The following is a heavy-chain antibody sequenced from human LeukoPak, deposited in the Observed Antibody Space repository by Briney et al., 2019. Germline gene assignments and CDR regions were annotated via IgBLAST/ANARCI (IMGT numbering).Heavy chain of an antibody. Sequence: PSETLSLTCTVSGDSLSNYHWSWLRQPPGKGLEWIGYISSSGTTSYNPSLKSRLTISVDTSKNQFSLKLNSVTAADTAVYYRARVGRGDHTWGSYYCDHWGQGTLVSVSS. D-gene: IGHD3-16*01. CDR1: GDSLSNYH. CDR3: ARVGRGDHTWGSYYCDH. J-gene: IGHJ4*02. CDR2: ISSSGTT. V-gene: IGHV4-59*01.